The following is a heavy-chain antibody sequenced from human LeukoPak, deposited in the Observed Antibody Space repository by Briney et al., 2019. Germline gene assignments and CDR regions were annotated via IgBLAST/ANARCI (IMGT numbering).Heavy chain of an antibody. CDR1: GGSFSGYY. CDR3: ARGRRTIFGVVNIKSQKKNWFDP. Sequence: SETLSLTCAVYGGSFSGYYWSWIRQPPGKGLEWIGEINHSGSTNYNPSLKSRVTISVDTSKNQFSLKLSSVTAADTAVYYCARGRRTIFGVVNIKSQKKNWFDPWGQGTLVTVSS. CDR2: INHSGST. D-gene: IGHD3-3*01. V-gene: IGHV4-34*01. J-gene: IGHJ5*02.